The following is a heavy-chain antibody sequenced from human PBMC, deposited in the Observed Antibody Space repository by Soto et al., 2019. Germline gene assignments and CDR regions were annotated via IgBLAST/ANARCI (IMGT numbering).Heavy chain of an antibody. CDR3: ARGRGYCSSTSCLRGFDP. CDR2: IYSGGST. V-gene: IGHV3-53*04. D-gene: IGHD2-2*01. Sequence: EVQLVESGGGLVQPGGSLRLSCAASGFTVSSNYMSWVRQAPGKGLEWVSVIYSGGSTYYADSVKGRFTISRHNSKNTLYLQMTSLRAEDTAVYYCARGRGYCSSTSCLRGFDPWGQGTLVTVSS. J-gene: IGHJ5*02. CDR1: GFTVSSNY.